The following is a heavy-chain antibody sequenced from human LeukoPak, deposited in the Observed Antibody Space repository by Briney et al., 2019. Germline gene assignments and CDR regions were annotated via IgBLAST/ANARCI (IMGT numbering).Heavy chain of an antibody. CDR2: INHSGST. J-gene: IGHJ6*02. V-gene: IGHV4-34*01. Sequence: SETLSLTCAVYGGSFSGYYWSWIRQPPGKGLEWIGEINHSGSTNYNPSLKSRVTLSVDTSKNQFSLKLSSVTAAGTAVYYCARVFYYYYGMDVWGQGTTVTVSS. CDR1: GGSFSGYY. CDR3: ARVFYYYYGMDV.